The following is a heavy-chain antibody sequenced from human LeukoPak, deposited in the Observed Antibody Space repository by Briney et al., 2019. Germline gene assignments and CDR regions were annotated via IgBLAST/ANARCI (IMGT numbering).Heavy chain of an antibody. Sequence: GGSLRLSXAASGFTFSSYSMNWVRQAPGKGLEWVSSISSSSSYIYYADSVKGRFTISRDNAKNSLYLQMNSLRAEDTAVYYCARDLSYSSSSGGAFDIWGQGTMVTVSS. CDR2: ISSSSSYI. V-gene: IGHV3-21*01. CDR1: GFTFSSYS. CDR3: ARDLSYSSSSGGAFDI. J-gene: IGHJ3*02. D-gene: IGHD6-6*01.